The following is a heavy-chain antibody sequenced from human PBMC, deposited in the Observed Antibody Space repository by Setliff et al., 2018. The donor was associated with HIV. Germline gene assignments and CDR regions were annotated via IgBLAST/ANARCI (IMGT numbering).Heavy chain of an antibody. V-gene: IGHV3-30*01. CDR2: ISYDGSRT. D-gene: IGHD6-19*01. CDR3: AKTNGWFLIDY. CDR1: GFTFSTFA. J-gene: IGHJ4*02. Sequence: GGSLRLSCVASGFTFSTFAMHWVRQAPGKGPEWVSVISYDGSRTSYADTVKGRFTISRDDSKNTLFLQMDSLRPEDTALYYCAKTNGWFLIDYWGQGTLVTVSS.